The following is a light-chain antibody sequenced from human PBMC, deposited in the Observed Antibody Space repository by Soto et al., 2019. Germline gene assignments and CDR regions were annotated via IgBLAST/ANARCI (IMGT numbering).Light chain of an antibody. CDR3: QQYNSYSRT. CDR2: KAS. J-gene: IGKJ1*01. Sequence: DIQMTQSPSTLSASVGDRVTITCRASQSISSWLAWYQQKPGKAPKLLIYKASSLASGVPLSSSGSGSGTDFTLTISSLQPDDFATYYCQQYNSYSRTFGQGTKEEIK. CDR1: QSISSW. V-gene: IGKV1-5*03.